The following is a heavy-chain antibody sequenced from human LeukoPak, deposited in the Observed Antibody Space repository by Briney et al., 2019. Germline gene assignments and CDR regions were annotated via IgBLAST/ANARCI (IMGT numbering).Heavy chain of an antibody. CDR1: GFTFSSYA. Sequence: GRSLRLSCAASGFTFSSYAMHWVRQAPGKGLEWVAVISYDGSNKYYADSVKGRFTISRDNSKNTLYLQMNSLRAEDTAVYYCARDYQAYYYYGMDVWGQGTTVTVSS. J-gene: IGHJ6*02. V-gene: IGHV3-30-3*01. CDR2: ISYDGSNK. CDR3: ARDYQAYYYYGMDV. D-gene: IGHD2-2*01.